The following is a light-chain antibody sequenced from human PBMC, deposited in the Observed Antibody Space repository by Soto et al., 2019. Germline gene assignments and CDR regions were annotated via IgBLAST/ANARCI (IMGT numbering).Light chain of an antibody. CDR2: CAS. CDR1: QSVIGSY. CDR3: QQYNNWWT. V-gene: IGKV3-15*01. J-gene: IGKJ1*01. Sequence: EIVLTQSPGTLSLSPGERATLSCRARQSVIGSYLAWYQQKPGQAPRLLIYCASTRATGIPARFSGSGSGTEFTLTISSLQSEDFAFYYCQQYNNWWTFGQGTKVDI.